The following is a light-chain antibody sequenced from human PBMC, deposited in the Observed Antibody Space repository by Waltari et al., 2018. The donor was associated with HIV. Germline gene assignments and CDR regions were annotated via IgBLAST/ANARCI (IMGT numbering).Light chain of an antibody. Sequence: QSALTQPRSVSGSPGQSVTISCTGTSSDIEFDSVSWYQQHPGTAHRLIIFDVTKRLSGGLDRFSGSRSGITASLTISGLQIDDEADYFGASHGGIYMYGCGVVTTVSVL. CDR2: DVT. J-gene: IGLJ1*01. V-gene: IGLV2-11*02. CDR3: ASHGGIYMYG. CDR1: SSDIEFDS.